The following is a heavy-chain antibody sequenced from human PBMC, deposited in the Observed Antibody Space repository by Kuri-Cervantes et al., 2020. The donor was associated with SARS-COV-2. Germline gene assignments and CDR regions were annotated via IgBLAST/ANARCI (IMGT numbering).Heavy chain of an antibody. CDR1: GFTFSSYW. D-gene: IGHD5-12*01. Sequence: GGSLRLSCAASGFTFSSYWMSWVRQAPGTGMEWVANIKQDGSEKYYVDSVKGRFTISRDNAKNSLYLQMNSLRAEDTAVYYCARNMVARQSHYYYGMDVWGQGTTVTVSS. V-gene: IGHV3-7*01. CDR2: IKQDGSEK. CDR3: ARNMVARQSHYYYGMDV. J-gene: IGHJ6*02.